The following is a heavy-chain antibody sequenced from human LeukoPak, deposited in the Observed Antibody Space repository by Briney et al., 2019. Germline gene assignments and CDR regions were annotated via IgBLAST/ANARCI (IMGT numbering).Heavy chain of an antibody. V-gene: IGHV3-11*06. Sequence: PGGSLRLSCAASGFIFSDYYMSWIRQAPGKGLEGVSYISSSSSGYTNYADSVKGRFTISRDNAKNSLYLQMNSLRVEDTAVYYCAREGIVGATDAFDYWGQGTLVTVSA. CDR1: GFIFSDYY. CDR2: ISSSSSGYT. D-gene: IGHD1-26*01. CDR3: AREGIVGATDAFDY. J-gene: IGHJ4*02.